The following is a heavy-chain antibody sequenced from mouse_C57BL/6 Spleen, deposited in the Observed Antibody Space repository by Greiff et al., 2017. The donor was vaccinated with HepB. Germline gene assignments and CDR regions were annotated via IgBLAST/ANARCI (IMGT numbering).Heavy chain of an antibody. Sequence: EVQLQQSGAELVRPGASVKLSCTASGFNIKDDYMHWVKQRPEQGLEWIGWIDPENGDTEYASKFQGKATITADTSSNTAYLQLSSLTSEDTAVYYCTTGGLSFDYWGQGTTLTVSS. J-gene: IGHJ2*01. CDR2: IDPENGDT. CDR1: GFNIKDDY. V-gene: IGHV14-4*01. CDR3: TTGGLSFDY.